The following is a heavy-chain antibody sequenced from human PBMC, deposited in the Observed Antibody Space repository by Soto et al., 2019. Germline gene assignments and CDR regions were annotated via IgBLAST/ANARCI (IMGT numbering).Heavy chain of an antibody. J-gene: IGHJ6*02. CDR3: AKDRRPNYYYGMDV. D-gene: IGHD6-25*01. CDR1: GFTFSSYG. V-gene: IGHV3-30*18. Sequence: QVQLVESGGGVVQPGRSLRLSCAASGFTFSSYGMHWVRQAPGKGLEWVAVLSFDGSNKYYADSVKGRFTISRDNSKSTLYRHMSSLRSEDMAVYYCAKDRRPNYYYGMDVWGQGTTVTVSS. CDR2: LSFDGSNK.